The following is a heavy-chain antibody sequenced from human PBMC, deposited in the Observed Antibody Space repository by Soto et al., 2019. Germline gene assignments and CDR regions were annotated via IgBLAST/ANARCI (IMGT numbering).Heavy chain of an antibody. J-gene: IGHJ4*02. CDR2: IYYSGST. CDR3: ASVVDY. Sequence: MLSLTCRVSDGSSCRCCYYWSWIRQHPGKGLEWLWYIYYSGSTYYNPSLKSRVTISVDTSKNQFSLKLSSVTAADTDVYYCASVVDYWGQGTLVTVSS. CDR1: DGSSCRCCYY. V-gene: IGHV4-31*03.